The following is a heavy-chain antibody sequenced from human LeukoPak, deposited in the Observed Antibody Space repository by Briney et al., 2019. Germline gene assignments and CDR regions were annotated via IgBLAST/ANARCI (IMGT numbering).Heavy chain of an antibody. Sequence: PSETLSLTCAVSGDSVSRDGYSWSWIRQPPGRGLEWVGYIYHTGSSYYNPSLEGRVTISMDKSKNQFFLRLDSVTAADTAVYYCARIPAGYTYGKGAFDIWGQGTMVTVSS. D-gene: IGHD5-18*01. J-gene: IGHJ3*02. CDR1: GDSVSRDGYS. V-gene: IGHV4-30-2*01. CDR2: IYHTGSS. CDR3: ARIPAGYTYGKGAFDI.